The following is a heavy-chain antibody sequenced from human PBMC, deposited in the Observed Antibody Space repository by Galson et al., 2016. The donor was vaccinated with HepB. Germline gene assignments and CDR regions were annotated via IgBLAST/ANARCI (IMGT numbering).Heavy chain of an antibody. CDR1: GGTFSRYA. CDR3: ARGGDGYNYSSGWGNWFDP. CDR2: INPESGGT. V-gene: IGHV1-2*04. J-gene: IGHJ5*02. D-gene: IGHD5-18*01. Sequence: SVKVSCKASGGTFSRYAISWVRQAPGQGLEWMGWINPESGGTKYAQKFQGWVTLTRDTSISTAYMELNRLRSDDTAVYYCARGGDGYNYSSGWGNWFDPWGQGTLVTVSS.